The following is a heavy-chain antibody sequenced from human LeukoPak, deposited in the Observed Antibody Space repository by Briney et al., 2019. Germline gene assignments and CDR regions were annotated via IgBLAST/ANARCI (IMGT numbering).Heavy chain of an antibody. J-gene: IGHJ4*02. CDR3: ANSGWGAARPRDY. CDR1: GFTFSSYA. Sequence: PGGSLRLSCAASGFTFSSYAMHWVRQAPGKGLEWVAVISYDGSNKYYADSVKGRFTISRDNSKNTLYLQMNSLRAEDTAVYYCANSGWGAARPRDYWGQGTLVTVSS. V-gene: IGHV3-30*04. CDR2: ISYDGSNK. D-gene: IGHD6-6*01.